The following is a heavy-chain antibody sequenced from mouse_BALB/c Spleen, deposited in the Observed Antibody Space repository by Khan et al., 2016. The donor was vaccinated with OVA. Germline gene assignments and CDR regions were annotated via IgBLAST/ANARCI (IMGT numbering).Heavy chain of an antibody. CDR1: GYTFTSHT. J-gene: IGHJ4*01. D-gene: IGHD2-14*01. CDR3: ARRTTEYALDY. Sequence: QVQLKESRAELARPGASVKMSCKASGYTFTSHTMHWVKQRPGQGLEWIGYINPRSGYTQYNQKFNDKATLTADISSSTAYMQLSSLTSEDSAVYYGARRTTEYALDYWGQGTSVTVSS. V-gene: IGHV1-4*01. CDR2: INPRSGYT.